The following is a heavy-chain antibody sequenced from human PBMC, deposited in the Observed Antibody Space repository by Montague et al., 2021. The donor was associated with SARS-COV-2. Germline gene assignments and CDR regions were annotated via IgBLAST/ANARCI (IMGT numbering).Heavy chain of an antibody. J-gene: IGHJ6*02. CDR3: ARGASDWLLWGYGMDV. D-gene: IGHD3/OR15-3a*01. Sequence: SLRLSCAASGFTVSSYEMNWVRQAPGKGLEGGSYISISGSTIYYADSVKGRFTISRDNAKNSLYLQMNSLRVEDTAVYYCARGASDWLLWGYGMDVWGQGTTVTVSS. V-gene: IGHV3-48*03. CDR2: ISISGSTI. CDR1: GFTVSSYE.